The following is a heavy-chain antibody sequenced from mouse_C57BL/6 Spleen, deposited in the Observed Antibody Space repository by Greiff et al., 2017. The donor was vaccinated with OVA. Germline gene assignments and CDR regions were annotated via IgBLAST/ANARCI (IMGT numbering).Heavy chain of an antibody. CDR1: GFTFSSYG. J-gene: IGHJ2*01. CDR2: ISSGGSYT. Sequence: EVMLVESGGDLVKPGGSLKLSCAASGFTFSSYGMSWVRQTPDKRLEWVATISSGGSYTYYPDSVKGRFTISRDNAKNTLYLQMSSLKSEDTAMYYCARHTRNYCDYWGQGTTLTVSS. CDR3: ARHTRNYCDY. V-gene: IGHV5-6*01.